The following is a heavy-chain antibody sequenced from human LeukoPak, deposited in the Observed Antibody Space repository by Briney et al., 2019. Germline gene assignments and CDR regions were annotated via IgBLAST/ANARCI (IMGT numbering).Heavy chain of an antibody. J-gene: IGHJ4*02. Sequence: GGSLRLSCAASGFTFDDYGMSWVRQAPGKGLEWVSGINWNGGSTGYADSVKGRLTISRDNAKDSLYLQMNSLRAEDTALYYCAREDYGDYLDYWGQGTLVTVSS. CDR3: AREDYGDYLDY. D-gene: IGHD4-17*01. CDR1: GFTFDDYG. V-gene: IGHV3-20*04. CDR2: INWNGGST.